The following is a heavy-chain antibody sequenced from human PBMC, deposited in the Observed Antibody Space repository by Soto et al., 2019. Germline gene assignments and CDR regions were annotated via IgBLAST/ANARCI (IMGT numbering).Heavy chain of an antibody. CDR2: ITRSGNFI. V-gene: IGHV3-21*01. CDR3: ARERSSSLLLDY. Sequence: EVQLVESGGDLVRPGGSLRLSCAASGFTFSGHSMNWVRQAPGKGLEWVSSITRSGNFIYYADSVKGRFTISRDNAKNSLYLQMNSLRAEDTAVYFCARERSSSLLLDYWGQGILVTVSS. D-gene: IGHD6-13*01. J-gene: IGHJ4*02. CDR1: GFTFSGHS.